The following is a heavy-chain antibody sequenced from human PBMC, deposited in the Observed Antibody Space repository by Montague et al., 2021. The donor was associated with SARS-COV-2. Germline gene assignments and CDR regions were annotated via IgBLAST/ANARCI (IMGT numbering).Heavy chain of an antibody. CDR2: ITWNGFRT. CDR1: GFTFDESG. D-gene: IGHD1-26*01. V-gene: IGHV3-20*04. CDR3: TRAGTNSETYY. Sequence: SLRLSCSASGFTFDESGMNWVRQTPGKGLEWVSGITWNGFRTDYADSVKGRFTISRDDAKNSLYLQMDSLRVEDTGLYYCTRAGTNSETYYWGQGTLVTVSS. J-gene: IGHJ4*02.